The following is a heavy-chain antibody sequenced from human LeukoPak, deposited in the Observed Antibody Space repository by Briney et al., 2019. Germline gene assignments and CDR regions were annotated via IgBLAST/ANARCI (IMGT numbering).Heavy chain of an antibody. CDR1: GFTFSSYA. V-gene: IGHV3-23*01. CDR2: ISGSGLST. Sequence: GGSLRLSCAASGFTFSSYAMSWVRQAPGKELEWVSTISGSGLSTYYADSVKGRFTISRDNSNNTLYLQMNSLRVEDTAVYYCAKDQSGVAVGAILDYWGQGTLVTVSS. J-gene: IGHJ4*02. D-gene: IGHD1-26*01. CDR3: AKDQSGVAVGAILDY.